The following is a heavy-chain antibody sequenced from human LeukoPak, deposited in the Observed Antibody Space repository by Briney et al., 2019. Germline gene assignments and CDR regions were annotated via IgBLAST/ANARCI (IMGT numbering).Heavy chain of an antibody. V-gene: IGHV3-9*03. CDR1: GFTFDDYA. CDR3: AKSVSTLHYFDY. D-gene: IGHD5/OR15-5a*01. Sequence: GGSLRLSCAASGFTFDDYAMHWVRQAPGEGLEWVSGISWNSGSTGYADSVKGRFTISRDNGKNSLYLQMNSLRAEDMALYYCAKSVSTLHYFDYWGQGTLVTVSS. CDR2: ISWNSGST. J-gene: IGHJ4*02.